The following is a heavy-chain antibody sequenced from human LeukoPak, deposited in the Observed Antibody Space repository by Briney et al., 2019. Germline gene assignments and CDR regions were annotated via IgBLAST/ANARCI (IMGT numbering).Heavy chain of an antibody. CDR3: ATVWPYSSGWYYFDH. D-gene: IGHD6-19*01. CDR1: GFTFSSYA. J-gene: IGHJ4*02. V-gene: IGHV3-23*01. CDR2: ISANGAGT. Sequence: PGGSLRLSCAASGFTFSSYAMTWVRQAPGKGLEWVSAISANGAGTYYADSMKGRFTISRDNSKNTLYLQMVSLRAEDTAVYYCATVWPYSSGWYYFDHWGQGTLVTVSS.